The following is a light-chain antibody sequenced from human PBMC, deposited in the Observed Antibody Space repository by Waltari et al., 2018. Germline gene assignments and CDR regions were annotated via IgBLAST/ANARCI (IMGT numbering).Light chain of an antibody. CDR1: SSAVGAFNL. CDR2: EVN. CDR3: CSYTTSEILV. J-gene: IGLJ2*01. V-gene: IGLV2-23*02. Sequence: QSALTQPASLSASPGQSITLSCSGTSSAVGAFNLASWYQVNSGEATNLIIYEVNKRPSGVSDRFSGSKSGNTASLTISGLQAVDEADYYCCSYTTSEILVFGGGTKMTVL.